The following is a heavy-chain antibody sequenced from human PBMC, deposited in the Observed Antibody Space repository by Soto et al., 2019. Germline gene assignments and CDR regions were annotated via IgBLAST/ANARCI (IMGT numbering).Heavy chain of an antibody. Sequence: EVQLVESGGGLVQPGGSLKLSCAASGFTFSGSAMNWVRQASGKGLEWVGCVRSKANSYATAYAASVKDRFTISRDDSKNTAYMQMNSLKTEDTAVYYYTRHRDIETATDVWGQGTTVTVSS. J-gene: IGHJ6*02. CDR1: GFTFSGSA. CDR3: TRHRDIETATDV. CDR2: VRSKANSYAT. V-gene: IGHV3-73*01. D-gene: IGHD2-21*02.